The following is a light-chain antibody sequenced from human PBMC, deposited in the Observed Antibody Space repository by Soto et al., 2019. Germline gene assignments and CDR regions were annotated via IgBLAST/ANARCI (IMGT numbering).Light chain of an antibody. V-gene: IGKV1-9*01. CDR1: QDVHVF. J-gene: IGKJ3*01. Sequence: DILLTQSPSFLSASEGDRATITCRASQDVHVFLAWYQHKPGKAPRLLIDSASTLPSGVPSRFSGSRSGTEFTLTSSSLQPEDTATYYCQKFNRSPLTFGPGTKVDIK. CDR3: QKFNRSPLT. CDR2: SAS.